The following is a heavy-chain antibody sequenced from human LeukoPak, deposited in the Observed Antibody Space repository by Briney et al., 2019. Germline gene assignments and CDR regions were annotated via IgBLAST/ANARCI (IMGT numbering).Heavy chain of an antibody. CDR3: ARDRGSGAYCGGDCYSSYFDD. V-gene: IGHV4-39*06. D-gene: IGHD2-21*02. CDR1: SGSISNNPHY. CDR2: NCYSGDT. Sequence: SETLSLNCTVSSGSISNNPHYWGWIRQTPGKGLEFIPNNCYSGDTSNNQSLMSRVTISADTSRNQFALKLTSVTAADTAVYYCARDRGSGAYCGGDCYSSYFDDWGRGTLVTVSS. J-gene: IGHJ4*02.